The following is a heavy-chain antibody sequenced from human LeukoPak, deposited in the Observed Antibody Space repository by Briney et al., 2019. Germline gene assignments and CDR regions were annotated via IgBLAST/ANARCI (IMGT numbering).Heavy chain of an antibody. CDR2: FDPEDGET. V-gene: IGHV1-24*01. D-gene: IGHD3-10*01. CDR3: AKDRSVNYYGSGSYYKGPGRFN. CDR1: GYTLTELS. Sequence: ASVKVSCKVSGYTLTELSMHWVRQAPGKGLEWMGGFDPEDGETIYAQKFQGRVTMTEDTSTDTAYMELSSLRSEDTAVYYCAKDRSVNYYGSGSYYKGPGRFNWGQGTVVTVSS. J-gene: IGHJ4*02.